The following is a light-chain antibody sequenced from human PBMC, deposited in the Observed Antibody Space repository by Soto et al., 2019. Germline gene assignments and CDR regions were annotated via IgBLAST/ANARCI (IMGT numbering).Light chain of an antibody. V-gene: IGLV3-1*01. CDR1: KLGDKY. CDR3: QAWDSSTGV. CDR2: QDS. J-gene: IGLJ2*01. Sequence: SYELTQPPSVSVSPGQTASITCSGDKLGDKYACWYQQKPGQSPVLVIYQDSNRPSGIPERFSGSNSGNTATLTISGTQAMDEADYSCQAWDSSTGVFGGGTKLTVL.